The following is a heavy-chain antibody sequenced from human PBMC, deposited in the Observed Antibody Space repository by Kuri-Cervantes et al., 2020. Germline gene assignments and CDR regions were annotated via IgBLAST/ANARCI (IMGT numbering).Heavy chain of an antibody. CDR2: ITGDAGIT. D-gene: IGHD4-17*01. CDR3: AARTETPGTLDY. V-gene: IGHV3-23*01. J-gene: IGHJ4*02. CDR1: GFTFRS. Sequence: GGSLRLSCTVAGFTFRSMSWVRQAPGKGLEWISAITGDAGITLYADSVKGRFTISRDSSKNTLYLQMNSLRDEDTAIYYCAARTETPGTLDYWGQGTLVTVSS.